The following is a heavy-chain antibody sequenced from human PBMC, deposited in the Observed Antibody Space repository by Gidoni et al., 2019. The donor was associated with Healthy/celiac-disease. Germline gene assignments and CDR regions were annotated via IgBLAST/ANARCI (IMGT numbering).Heavy chain of an antibody. CDR2: ISYDESNK. D-gene: IGHD4-17*01. V-gene: IGHV3-30*18. CDR1: GFTFSSYG. CDR3: AKDRLDYGDYLDY. J-gene: IGHJ4*02. Sequence: VQLLASGSGVVQPGRSLRLSCAASGFTFSSYGMHWVSQAPGKGLEWVAVISYDESNKYDADSVKGRFNISRDNSKNTLYLQMNSQRAEDTAVYYCAKDRLDYGDYLDYWGQGTLVTVSS.